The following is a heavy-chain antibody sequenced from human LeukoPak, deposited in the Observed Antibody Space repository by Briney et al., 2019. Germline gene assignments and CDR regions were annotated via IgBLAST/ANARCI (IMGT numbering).Heavy chain of an antibody. V-gene: IGHV4-4*02. CDR2: IYHSGST. J-gene: IGHJ6*03. D-gene: IGHD1-1*01. Sequence: PSETLSLTCAVSGGSISSSNWWSWVRQPPGKGLEWIGEIYHSGSTNYNPSLKSRVTISVDKSKNQFSLKLSSVTAADTAVYYCARGELAYYYYYYMDVWGKGTTVTISS. CDR3: ARGELAYYYYYYMDV. CDR1: GGSISSSNW.